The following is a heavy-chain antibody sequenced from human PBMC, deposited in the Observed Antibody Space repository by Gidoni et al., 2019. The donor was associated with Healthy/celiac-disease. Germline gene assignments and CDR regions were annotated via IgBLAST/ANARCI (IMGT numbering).Heavy chain of an antibody. Sequence: EVQLVESGGGLVQPGRSLRLSCAASGFPFDDYAMHWVRQAPGKGLEWVSGISWNRGSIGYADSVKGRFTISRDNAKNSLYLQMNSLRAEDTALYYCAKDKGYSYGPFDYWGQGTLVTVSS. D-gene: IGHD5-18*01. CDR3: AKDKGYSYGPFDY. CDR1: GFPFDDYA. J-gene: IGHJ4*02. V-gene: IGHV3-9*01. CDR2: ISWNRGSI.